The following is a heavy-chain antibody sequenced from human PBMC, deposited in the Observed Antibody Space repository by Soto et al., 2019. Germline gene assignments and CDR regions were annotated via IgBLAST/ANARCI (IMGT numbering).Heavy chain of an antibody. J-gene: IGHJ4*02. CDR3: ARENYFDY. CDR2: IKADGNEK. V-gene: IGHV3-7*01. Sequence: GGSLRLSCAASGFTFRGYWMGWVRQAPGKRPEWVVNIKADGNEKSYVDSVKGRFTISRDNAKNSLYLQMNSLRVEDTAIYFCARENYFDYWGQGTLVTVSS. CDR1: GFTFRGYW.